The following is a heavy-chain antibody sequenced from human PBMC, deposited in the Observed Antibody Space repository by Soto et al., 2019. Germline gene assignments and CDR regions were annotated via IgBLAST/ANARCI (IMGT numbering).Heavy chain of an antibody. CDR1: GFTFSSYG. J-gene: IGHJ4*02. D-gene: IGHD3-22*01. Sequence: QVQLVESGGGVVQPGRSLRLSCAASGFTFSSYGMHWVRQAPGKGLEWVAVIWYDGSNKYYADSVKGRFTISRDNSKNTLYLQMNSLRAEDTAVYYCARGPAYYYESSGRRWYFDYWGQGTLVTVSS. V-gene: IGHV3-33*01. CDR3: ARGPAYYYESSGRRWYFDY. CDR2: IWYDGSNK.